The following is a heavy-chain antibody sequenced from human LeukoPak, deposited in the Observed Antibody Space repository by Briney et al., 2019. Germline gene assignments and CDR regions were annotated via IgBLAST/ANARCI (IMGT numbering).Heavy chain of an antibody. CDR1: GFTFRNYW. J-gene: IGHJ5*02. V-gene: IGHV3-74*01. CDR2: INSDGRST. Sequence: GGSLRLSCAASGFTFRNYWMPWVRQAPGKGLVWVSRINSDGRSTGYADSVKGRFTISRDNARSTVFLQMNSLTAEDTGVYYCARETWGLALDTWGQGSLVAVSS. CDR3: ARETWGLALDT. D-gene: IGHD3-16*01.